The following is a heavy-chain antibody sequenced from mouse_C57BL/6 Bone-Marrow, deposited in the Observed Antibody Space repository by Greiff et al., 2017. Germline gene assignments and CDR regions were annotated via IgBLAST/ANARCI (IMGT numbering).Heavy chain of an antibody. CDR1: GYTFTSYG. D-gene: IGHD1-1*01. J-gene: IGHJ1*03. Sequence: QVQLQQSGAELARPGASVKLSCKASGYTFTSYGISWVKQRTGQGLEWIGEIYPRSGNTYYNEKFKGKATLTADTSSSTAYMELRSLTSEDSAVYFCTRARGYYYGSSWYFDVWGTGTTVTVAS. CDR3: TRARGYYYGSSWYFDV. V-gene: IGHV1-81*01. CDR2: IYPRSGNT.